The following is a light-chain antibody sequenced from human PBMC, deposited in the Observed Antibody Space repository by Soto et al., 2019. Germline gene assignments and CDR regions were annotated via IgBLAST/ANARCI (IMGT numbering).Light chain of an antibody. CDR2: DDN. CDR1: SSNIGGNS. J-gene: IGLJ1*01. Sequence: QSLLTQPPSVSAAPGQKVTISCSGSSSNIGGNSVSWYKQLTGSAPKLHIYDDNKPPSGIPDRFSGSKSGTSATLGITGFQTGDEADYYCGSWDSSLSAYVFGTGTKVTVL. V-gene: IGLV1-51*01. CDR3: GSWDSSLSAYV.